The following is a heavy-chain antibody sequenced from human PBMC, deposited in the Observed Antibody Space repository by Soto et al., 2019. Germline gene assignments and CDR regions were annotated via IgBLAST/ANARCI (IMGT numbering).Heavy chain of an antibody. CDR3: ARGGGFCGGDCYKGGVDY. V-gene: IGHV3-30-3*01. D-gene: IGHD2-21*02. J-gene: IGHJ4*02. CDR2: ISYDGSDK. CDR1: GFSFSPYT. Sequence: QVQLVDSGGGVVQPGRSLRLSCAASGFSFSPYTMHWVRQAPGKGLEWVALISYDGSDKYYADPVKGRFTLSRDNSKNTLYLQMNSLRPEDTAMYYCARGGGFCGGDCYKGGVDYWGQGTLVTVSS.